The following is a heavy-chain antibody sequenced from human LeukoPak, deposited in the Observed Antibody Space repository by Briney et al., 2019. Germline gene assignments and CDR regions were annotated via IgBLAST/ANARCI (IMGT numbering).Heavy chain of an antibody. CDR1: GGSFSGYY. CDR2: INHSGGT. Sequence: PSETLSLTCAVYGGSFSGYYWSWIRQPPGKGLEWIGEINHSGGTNYNPSLKSRVTISIDTSKNQFSLKLSSVTAADTAVYYCARGPRGLLPPFDHWGQGTLVSVSS. V-gene: IGHV4-34*01. CDR3: ARGPRGLLPPFDH. J-gene: IGHJ4*02. D-gene: IGHD1-26*01.